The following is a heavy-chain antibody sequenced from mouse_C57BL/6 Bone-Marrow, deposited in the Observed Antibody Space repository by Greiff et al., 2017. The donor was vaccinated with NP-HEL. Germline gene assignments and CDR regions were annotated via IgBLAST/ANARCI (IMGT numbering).Heavy chain of an antibody. CDR3: ARMGYYFDY. V-gene: IGHV1-19*01. Sequence: EVQLKESGPVLVKPGASVKMSCKASGYTFTDYYMNWVKQSHGKSLEWIGVINPYNGGTSYNQKFKGKATLTVDKSSSTAYMELNSLTSEDSAVYYCARMGYYFDYWGQGTTLTVSS. CDR1: GYTFTDYY. J-gene: IGHJ2*01. CDR2: INPYNGGT.